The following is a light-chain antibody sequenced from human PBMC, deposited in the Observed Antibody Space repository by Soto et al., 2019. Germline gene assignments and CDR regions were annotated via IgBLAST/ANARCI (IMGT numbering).Light chain of an antibody. J-gene: IGLJ1*01. Sequence: QSVLTQPPSASGTPGQRVTISYSGSSSNIGSNTVNWYQQLPGTAPKLLIYSNNQRPSGVPDRFSGSKSGTSASLAISGLQSEDEADYYCAAWDDSRPQVFGTGTKLTVL. CDR3: AAWDDSRPQV. CDR2: SNN. CDR1: SSNIGSNT. V-gene: IGLV1-44*01.